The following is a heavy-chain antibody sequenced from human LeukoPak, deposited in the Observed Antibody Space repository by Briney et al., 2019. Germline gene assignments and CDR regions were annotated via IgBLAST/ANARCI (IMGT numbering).Heavy chain of an antibody. CDR1: GYSFTSYG. V-gene: IGHV5-51*01. J-gene: IGHJ5*02. D-gene: IGHD1-1*01. CDR3: ARVGSGTHLFQAYHNWFDP. Sequence: GESLKTSCKGSGYSFTSYGIGWVRQMPGKGLEWMGIIYPGDSDTRYSPSFQGQVTISADKSISTAYLQWISLKASDTAMYYCARVGSGTHLFQAYHNWFDPWGQGTLVTVSS. CDR2: IYPGDSDT.